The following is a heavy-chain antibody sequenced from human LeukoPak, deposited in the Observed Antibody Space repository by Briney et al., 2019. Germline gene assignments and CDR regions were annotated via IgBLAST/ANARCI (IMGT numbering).Heavy chain of an antibody. V-gene: IGHV1-2*04. CDR1: GYTFTGYY. D-gene: IGHD3-9*01. CDR3: AREGGGRLYDILTGGTPYYYYYGMDV. CDR2: INPNSGGT. Sequence: ASVKVSCKASGYTFTGYYMHWVRQAPGQGLEWMGWINPNSGGTNYAQKFQGWVTMTRDTSISTAYMELSRLRSDDTAVYYCAREGGGRLYDILTGGTPYYYYYGMDVWGQGTTVTVSS. J-gene: IGHJ6*02.